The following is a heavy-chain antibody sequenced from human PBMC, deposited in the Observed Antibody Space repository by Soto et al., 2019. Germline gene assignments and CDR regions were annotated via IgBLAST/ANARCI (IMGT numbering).Heavy chain of an antibody. CDR1: GFTFSSYA. D-gene: IGHD3-3*01. Sequence: GALRLSCAASGFTFSSYAMHWVRQAPGKGLEWVAVISYDGSNKYYADSVKGRFTISRDNSKNTLYLQMNSLRAEDTAVYYCARGYILEWFPFDYWGQGTLVTVSS. CDR2: ISYDGSNK. CDR3: ARGYILEWFPFDY. V-gene: IGHV3-30-3*01. J-gene: IGHJ4*02.